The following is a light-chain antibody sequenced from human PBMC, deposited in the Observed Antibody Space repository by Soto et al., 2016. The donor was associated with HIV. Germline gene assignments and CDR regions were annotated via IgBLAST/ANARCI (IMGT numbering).Light chain of an antibody. J-gene: IGLJ2*01. CDR3: QVWDSSSDVV. Sequence: SYELTQAPSVSVAPGKTARITCGGNNIGSKSVHWYQQKPGQAPVLVVYDDSDRPSGIPDRFSGSNSGNTATLTISRVEAGDEADYYCQVWDSSSDVVFGGGPRLTVL. CDR2: DDS. V-gene: IGLV3-21*03. CDR1: NIGSKS.